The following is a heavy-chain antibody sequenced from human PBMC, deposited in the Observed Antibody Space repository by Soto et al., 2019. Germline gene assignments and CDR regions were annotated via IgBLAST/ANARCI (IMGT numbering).Heavy chain of an antibody. CDR2: IKQDGSEK. J-gene: IGHJ6*02. Sequence: EVQLVESGGGLVQPGGSLRLSCAASEFIFSNYWMSWVRQAPGKGLEWVANIKQDGSEKYYVDSVKGRFTISRDKAKNSLYLQMNSLSAEDTAVYYCAHISTSSDPGMDVWGQGTTVTVSS. V-gene: IGHV3-7*02. CDR1: EFIFSNYW. CDR3: AHISTSSDPGMDV. D-gene: IGHD2-2*01.